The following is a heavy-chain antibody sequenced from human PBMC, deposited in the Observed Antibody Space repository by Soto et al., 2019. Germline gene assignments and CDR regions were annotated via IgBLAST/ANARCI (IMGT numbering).Heavy chain of an antibody. Sequence: PGGSLRLSCVVSGLTVSRNYMTWVRQAPGKGLECVSVIYSGGSTYSADSVKGRFTISRDNSKNTVYLLMNSLRAEDTAVYYCAKDLGIKLGYRPPYYYYGMDVWGQGTTVTVSS. J-gene: IGHJ6*02. D-gene: IGHD3-16*01. CDR3: AKDLGIKLGYRPPYYYYGMDV. CDR1: GLTVSRNY. CDR2: IYSGGST. V-gene: IGHV3-53*05.